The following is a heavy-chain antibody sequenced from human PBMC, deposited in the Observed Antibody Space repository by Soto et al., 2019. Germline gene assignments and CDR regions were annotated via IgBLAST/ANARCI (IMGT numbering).Heavy chain of an antibody. J-gene: IGHJ4*02. Sequence: PSESLSLTCTVSVGSISSSSYYWGWILQPPGKGLEWIGSIYYSGSTYYNPSLKSRVTISVDTSKNQFSLKLSSVTAADTAVYYCAREGIAAAGTFDYWGQGTLVTVSS. CDR1: VGSISSSSYY. D-gene: IGHD6-13*01. V-gene: IGHV4-39*02. CDR3: AREGIAAAGTFDY. CDR2: IYYSGST.